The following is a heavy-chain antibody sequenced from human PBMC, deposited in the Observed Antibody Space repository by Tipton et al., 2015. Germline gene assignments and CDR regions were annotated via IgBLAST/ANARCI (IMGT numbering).Heavy chain of an antibody. J-gene: IGHJ4*02. Sequence: GSLRLSCAVSGLTLSDHYFDWVRQAPGKGLEWLANIKQDGSNKYYVDSVKGRFTVSRDNARNSLSLQMNSLGVEDTAVYYCARGRFNSGWYPDYFDYWGQGTLVTVSS. CDR3: ARGRFNSGWYPDYFDY. CDR2: IKQDGSNK. D-gene: IGHD6-19*01. V-gene: IGHV3-7*01. CDR1: GLTLSDHY.